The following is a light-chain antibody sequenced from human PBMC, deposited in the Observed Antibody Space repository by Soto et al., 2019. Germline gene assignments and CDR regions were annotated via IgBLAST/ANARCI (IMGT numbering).Light chain of an antibody. CDR3: QQYNNWPPIT. J-gene: IGKJ1*01. V-gene: IGKV3-15*01. Sequence: EIVMTQSPATLSVSPGERVSLSCRASQSVNSKLAWYQQKPGQAPRLLIYGASTRATGIPARFSGSGSGTEFTLAISSLQSEDFAVYFCQQYNNWPPITFGQGTKVDIK. CDR1: QSVNSK. CDR2: GAS.